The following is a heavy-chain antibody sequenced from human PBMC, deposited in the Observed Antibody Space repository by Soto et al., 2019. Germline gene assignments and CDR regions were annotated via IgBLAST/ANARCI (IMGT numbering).Heavy chain of an antibody. CDR1: VEPMTGGYY. J-gene: IGHJ4*02. Sequence: PSETLSLTCDVSVEPMTGGYYWGWIRQSPGKGLEWIGGIYYGGTTYYNPSLRSRLAISIDTSKNQFSLRLSSVTAADTALYYCARGWYYFDFWGQGTLVTVSS. CDR3: ARGWYYFDF. D-gene: IGHD2-15*01. CDR2: IYYGGTT. V-gene: IGHV4-38-2*01.